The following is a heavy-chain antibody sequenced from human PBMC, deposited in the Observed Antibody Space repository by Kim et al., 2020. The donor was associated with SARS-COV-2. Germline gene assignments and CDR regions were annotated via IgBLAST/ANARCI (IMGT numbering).Heavy chain of an antibody. D-gene: IGHD3-10*01. CDR3: AKIRDSTYYYYSMDV. J-gene: IGHJ6*02. V-gene: IGHV3-23*01. Sequence: GGSLRLSCAASRFIFSSYDVSWVRQAPGKGLEWVSTISGSGRSTYYTDSVKGRFTISRDNSKNTLYLQMNSLRAEDTAVYYCAKIRDSTYYYYSMDVWGQGTTVTVSS. CDR1: RFIFSSYD. CDR2: ISGSGRST.